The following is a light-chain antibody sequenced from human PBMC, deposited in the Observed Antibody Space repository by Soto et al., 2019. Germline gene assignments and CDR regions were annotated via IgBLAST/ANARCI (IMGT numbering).Light chain of an antibody. CDR2: RNV. Sequence: QSVLTQPPSASGTPGQRVTISCSGSSSSIGSNYVYWYQQLPGTAPKLLMYRNVKRPSGVPDRFSGSKSGTSASLAISGLRSEDEADYYCASWDDSLSGSYVFGTGTKVTV. CDR1: SSSIGSNY. J-gene: IGLJ1*01. CDR3: ASWDDSLSGSYV. V-gene: IGLV1-47*01.